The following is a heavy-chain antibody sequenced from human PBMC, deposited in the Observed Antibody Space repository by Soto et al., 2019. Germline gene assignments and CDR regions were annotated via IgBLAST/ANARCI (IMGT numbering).Heavy chain of an antibody. CDR1: GLTFSSYA. D-gene: IGHD2-15*01. J-gene: IGHJ3*02. Sequence: PGGSLRLSCAASGLTFSSYAMGWVRQAPGKGLEWVSVIGDSGGSTYYADSVKGRFTISRDNSKNTLYLQMNSLRAEDTALYYCAKDFCSGGGCYHAFDIWGQGTMVT. CDR3: AKDFCSGGGCYHAFDI. V-gene: IGHV3-23*01. CDR2: IGDSGGST.